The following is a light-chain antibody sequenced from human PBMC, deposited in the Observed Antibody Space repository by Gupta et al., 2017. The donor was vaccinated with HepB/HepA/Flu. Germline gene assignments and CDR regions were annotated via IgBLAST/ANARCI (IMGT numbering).Light chain of an antibody. CDR3: QHSYSAYS. CDR2: TSS. J-gene: IGKJ2*03. V-gene: IGKV1-39*01. CDR1: QSVATY. Sequence: IQMTPSPPSPPSSVGDSVTITCRASQSVATYLNWYQHKRGQAPKLLVHTSSILQSGVPSRFSGNGYKTEFTLTITSLQPEDSATYYCQHSYSAYSFGQGTKLEIK.